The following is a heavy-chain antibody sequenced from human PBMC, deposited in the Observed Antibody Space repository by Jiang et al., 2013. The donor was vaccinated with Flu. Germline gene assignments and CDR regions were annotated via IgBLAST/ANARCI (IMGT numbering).Heavy chain of an antibody. CDR3: ARHQQWLLLYTQSNWFDP. CDR1: GGSISSSSYY. J-gene: IGHJ5*02. V-gene: IGHV4-39*01. CDR2: IYYSGST. Sequence: YGSGLVKPSETLSLTCTVSGGSISSSSYYRGWIRQPPGKGLEWIGSIYYSGSTYYNPSLKSRVTISVDTSKNQFSLKLSSVTAADTAVYYCARHQQWLLLYTQSNWFDPVGQGPWSPSP. D-gene: IGHD6-19*01.